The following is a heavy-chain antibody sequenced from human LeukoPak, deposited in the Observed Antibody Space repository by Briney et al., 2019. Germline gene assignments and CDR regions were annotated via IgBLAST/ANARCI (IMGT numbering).Heavy chain of an antibody. Sequence: SETLSLTCTVSGASIRSHYWSWIRQPPGKGLEWIGYMYYSGNSNYNPALKSRVTISVDTSKNQFSLKVTSVTAADTAVYYCARDVRSGSYLGVWGKGTLVTVSS. D-gene: IGHD1-26*01. CDR2: MYYSGNS. CDR1: GASIRSHY. J-gene: IGHJ4*02. CDR3: ARDVRSGSYLGV. V-gene: IGHV4-59*11.